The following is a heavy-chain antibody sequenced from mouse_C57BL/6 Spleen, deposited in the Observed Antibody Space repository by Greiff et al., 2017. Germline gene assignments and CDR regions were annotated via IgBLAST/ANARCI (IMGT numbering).Heavy chain of an antibody. CDR2: INPNYGTT. V-gene: IGHV1-39*01. CDR3: AIHYYGSSSYYFDY. Sequence: VQLQQSGPELVKPGASVKISCKASGYSFTDYNMNWVKQSNGKSLEWIGVINPNYGTTSYNQKFKGKATLTVDQSSSTAYMQLNSLTSEDSAVYYCAIHYYGSSSYYFDYWGQGTTLTVSS. CDR1: GYSFTDYN. D-gene: IGHD1-1*01. J-gene: IGHJ2*01.